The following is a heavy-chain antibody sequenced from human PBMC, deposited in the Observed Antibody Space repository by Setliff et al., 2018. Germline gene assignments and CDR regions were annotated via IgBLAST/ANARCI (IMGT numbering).Heavy chain of an antibody. Sequence: ASVKVSCKASGYTFTSYDINWVRQATGQGLEWMGWMNPNSGNTGYAQKFQGRVTITRNTSISTAYMELSSLRSEDTAVYYCARRGLGYDFWSGYYNYYYYGMDVWGQGTTVTVSS. CDR1: GYTFTSYD. D-gene: IGHD3-3*01. V-gene: IGHV1-8*03. J-gene: IGHJ6*02. CDR3: ARRGLGYDFWSGYYNYYYYGMDV. CDR2: MNPNSGNT.